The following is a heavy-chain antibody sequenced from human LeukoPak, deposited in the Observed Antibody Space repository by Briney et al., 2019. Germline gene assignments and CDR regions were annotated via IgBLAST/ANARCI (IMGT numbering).Heavy chain of an antibody. Sequence: KPGGSLRLSCAASGFAFSSYNMKWVRQAPGKGLEWVSFISTTSTYIYYADSVKGRFTVSRDNSKNLLYLQMDSLRVEDTAVYYCAREGTCSSTSCDGGIEYWGQGTLVTVSS. D-gene: IGHD2-2*01. CDR3: AREGTCSSTSCDGGIEY. CDR1: GFAFSSYN. J-gene: IGHJ4*02. CDR2: ISTTSTYI. V-gene: IGHV3-21*06.